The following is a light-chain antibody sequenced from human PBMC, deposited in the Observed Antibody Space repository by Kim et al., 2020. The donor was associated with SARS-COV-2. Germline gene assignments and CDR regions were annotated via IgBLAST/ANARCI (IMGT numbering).Light chain of an antibody. CDR2: AAS. CDR3: QQSYDTPTT. Sequence: ASVGDRVFITCRSSQPISTYLDWYQQKPGRAPSLLIYAASHLQRGVPSRFSATGAGTVFTLTITSVQAEDVATYYCQQSYDTPTTFGPGTKVDIK. CDR1: QPISTY. V-gene: IGKV1-39*01. J-gene: IGKJ1*01.